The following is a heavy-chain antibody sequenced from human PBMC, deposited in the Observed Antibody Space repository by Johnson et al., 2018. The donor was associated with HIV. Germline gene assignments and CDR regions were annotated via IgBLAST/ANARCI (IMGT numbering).Heavy chain of an antibody. CDR1: GFSVSGYY. Sequence: EQLVESGGGLVQPGGSLRLSCAASGFSVSGYYMTWVRQAPGKGLEWVSVLFSGGTVYFADSVRGRFTISRDNSKNTVYLQMNSLRAEDTAVYYCARGCRDGYTCDAFDIWGQGTMVTVSS. CDR3: ARGCRDGYTCDAFDI. CDR2: LFSGGTV. V-gene: IGHV3-66*01. J-gene: IGHJ3*02. D-gene: IGHD5-24*01.